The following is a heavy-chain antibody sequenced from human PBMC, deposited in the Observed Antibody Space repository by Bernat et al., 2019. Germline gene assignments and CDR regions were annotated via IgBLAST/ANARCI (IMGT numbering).Heavy chain of an antibody. V-gene: IGHV3-23*01. D-gene: IGHD6-6*01. CDR3: AKDLARYSSSSYAFDI. Sequence: EVQLLESGGGLVQPGGSLRLSCAASGFTFSSYAMSWVRQAPGKGLEWVSAISGSGGSTYYEGSVKGRLTISRDDNKNTLYLKMNSLRDEDTAVYYCAKDLARYSSSSYAFDIWGQGTMVTVSS. CDR1: GFTFSSYA. CDR2: ISGSGGST. J-gene: IGHJ3*02.